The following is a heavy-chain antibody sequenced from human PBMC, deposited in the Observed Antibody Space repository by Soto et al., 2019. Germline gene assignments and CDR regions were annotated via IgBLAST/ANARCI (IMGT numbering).Heavy chain of an antibody. J-gene: IGHJ5*02. Sequence: PGGSLRLSCAASGFTFSTYGMHWVRQAPGKGLEWVALISYDGGNIYYIDSVKGRFTISRDNSKNTLFPQMHSLRAEDTAVYYCAKDSDALLYYFDSTGYPPAESWGRGTLVTVSS. CDR2: ISYDGGNI. V-gene: IGHV3-30*18. CDR3: AKDSDALLYYFDSTGYPPAES. CDR1: GFTFSTYG. D-gene: IGHD3-22*01.